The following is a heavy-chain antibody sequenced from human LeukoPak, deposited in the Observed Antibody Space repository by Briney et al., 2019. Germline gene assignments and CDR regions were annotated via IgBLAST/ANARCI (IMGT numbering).Heavy chain of an antibody. CDR3: TTIAAAVFSPLSRYFQH. CDR2: ISGSGGST. V-gene: IGHV3-23*01. CDR1: GFTFSSYA. Sequence: GGSLRLSCAASGFTFSSYAMSWVRQAPGKGLEWVSAISGSGGSTYYADSVKGRFTISRDNSKNTLYLQMNSLRAEDTAVYYCTTIAAAVFSPLSRYFQHWGQGTLVTVSS. D-gene: IGHD6-13*01. J-gene: IGHJ1*01.